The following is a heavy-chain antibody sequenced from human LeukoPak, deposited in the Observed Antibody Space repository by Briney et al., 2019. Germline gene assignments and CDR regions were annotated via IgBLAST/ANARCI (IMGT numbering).Heavy chain of an antibody. J-gene: IGHJ4*02. Sequence: GASVKVSCKASGYIFTDYYMHWVRQAPGQGLEWMGIINPSGGSTSYAQKFQGRVTMTRDTSTSTVYMELSSLRSEDTAVYYCARNGGYYDSSGYYDYWGQGTLVTVSS. CDR2: INPSGGST. V-gene: IGHV1-46*01. CDR3: ARNGGYYDSSGYYDY. D-gene: IGHD3-22*01. CDR1: GYIFTDYY.